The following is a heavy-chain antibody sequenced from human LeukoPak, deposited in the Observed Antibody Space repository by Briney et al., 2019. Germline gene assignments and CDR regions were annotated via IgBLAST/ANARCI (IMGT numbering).Heavy chain of an antibody. CDR2: TYHSGSF. V-gene: IGHV4-38-2*02. CDR3: ARDRSAYDPSPVNY. CDR1: GYSISSGYY. Sequence: SETLSLTCAVSGYSISSGYYWGWIRQPPGKGLEWIGSTYHSGSFYYNPSLKSRVTISVDTSKNQFSLKLSSVTAADTAVYYCARDRSAYDPSPVNYWGQGTLVTVSS. J-gene: IGHJ4*02. D-gene: IGHD5-12*01.